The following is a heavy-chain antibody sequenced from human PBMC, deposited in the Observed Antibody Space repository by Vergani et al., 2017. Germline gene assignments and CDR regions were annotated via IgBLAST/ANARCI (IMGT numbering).Heavy chain of an antibody. V-gene: IGHV4-34*01. CDR1: GGSFSGYY. J-gene: IGHJ1*01. Sequence: QVQLQQWGAGLLKPSETLSLTCAVYGGSFSGYYWSWIRQPPGKGLEWIGEINHSGSNNYNPSLKSRVTISVDTSKNQFSLKLSSVTAADTAVYYCARGDYYDSSGYYLSRTKYFQHWGQGTLVTVSS. D-gene: IGHD3-22*01. CDR3: ARGDYYDSSGYYLSRTKYFQH. CDR2: INHSGSN.